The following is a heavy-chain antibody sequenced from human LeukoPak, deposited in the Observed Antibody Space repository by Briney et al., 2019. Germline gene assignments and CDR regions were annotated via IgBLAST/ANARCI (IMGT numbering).Heavy chain of an antibody. J-gene: IGHJ4*02. CDR3: ARHYYGSGSYSHSDY. CDR1: GYSFDNYW. D-gene: IGHD3-10*01. Sequence: GESLKISCKGSGYSFDNYWITWLRQMPGKGLEWMGKIDLSDSYTNYSPSFQGHVTISADKSISTAYLQWSSLKASDSAMYYCARHYYGSGSYSHSDYWGQGTLVTVSS. V-gene: IGHV5-10-1*01. CDR2: IDLSDSYT.